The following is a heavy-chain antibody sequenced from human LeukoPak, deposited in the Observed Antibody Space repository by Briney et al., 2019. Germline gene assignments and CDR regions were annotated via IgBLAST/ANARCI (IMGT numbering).Heavy chain of an antibody. Sequence: SETLSLTCAVSGYSISSGYYWGWIRQPPGKGLEWIGSSYHTGNTDYNPSLKSRVTVSVDTSKNQFSLTLISVTAADTAVYYRARGGRCKREYWGQGTLVTGFS. CDR1: GYSISSGYY. V-gene: IGHV4-38-2*01. CDR2: SYHTGNT. J-gene: IGHJ4*02. D-gene: IGHD2/OR15-2a*01. CDR3: ARGGRCKREY.